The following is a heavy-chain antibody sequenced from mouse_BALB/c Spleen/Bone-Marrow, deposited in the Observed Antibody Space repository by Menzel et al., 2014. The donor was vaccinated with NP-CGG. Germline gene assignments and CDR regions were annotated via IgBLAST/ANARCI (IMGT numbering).Heavy chain of an antibody. D-gene: IGHD2-14*01. CDR3: ARAGYRYDVGYAMDY. V-gene: IGHV3-8*02. J-gene: IGHJ4*01. CDR1: GDSITSGY. Sequence: VQLKESGPSLVKPSQTLSLTCSVTGDSITSGYWNWIRKFPGNKLEYMGYISHSGSTYYNSSLKSRISITRDTSKNQYYLQLNSVTTGDTATYYCARAGYRYDVGYAMDYWGQGTSVTVSS. CDR2: ISHSGST.